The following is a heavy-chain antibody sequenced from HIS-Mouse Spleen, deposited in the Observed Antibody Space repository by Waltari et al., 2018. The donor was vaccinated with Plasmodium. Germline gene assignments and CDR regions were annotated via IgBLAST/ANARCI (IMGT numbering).Heavy chain of an antibody. V-gene: IGHV4-34*02. J-gene: IGHJ4*02. CDR2: INHSGST. CDR1: GGSFSGYY. Sequence: QVQLQQWGAGLLKPSETLSLTCAVYGGSFSGYYWSWIRQHPGTGLEWIGEINHSGSTNYNPSLKSRVTISVDTSKNQFSLKLSSVTAADTAVYYCARGPGYSSGWYYFDYWGQGTLVTVSS. CDR3: ARGPGYSSGWYYFDY. D-gene: IGHD6-19*01.